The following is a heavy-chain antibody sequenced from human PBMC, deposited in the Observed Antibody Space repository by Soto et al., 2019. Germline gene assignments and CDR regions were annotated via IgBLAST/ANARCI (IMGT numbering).Heavy chain of an antibody. D-gene: IGHD3-10*01. J-gene: IGHJ4*01. V-gene: IGHV3-23*01. Sequence: FSTYSMTWVRQPPGKGLEWVSVITGSGSHSYYADSVKGRFTISRDNSRNTLFLQMDSLRADDTAVYFCAKRTYSEFLLSFDEWAHGTLVTVSS. CDR3: AKRTYSEFLLSFDE. CDR1: FSTYS. CDR2: ITGSGSHS.